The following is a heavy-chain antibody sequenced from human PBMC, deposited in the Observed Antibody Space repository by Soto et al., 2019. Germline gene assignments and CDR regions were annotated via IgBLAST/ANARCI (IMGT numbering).Heavy chain of an antibody. Sequence: QVQLVQSGAEVKKPGASVKVSCKTSGYTFTKYGISWVRQAPGQGLEWMGWISVYNDNTNYAQKFQGRVTMTTDTSTSTAYRELRSLRSDDTAVYYCAREEGSGSYYNTWGQGTLVTVSS. CDR3: AREEGSGSYYNT. V-gene: IGHV1-18*01. D-gene: IGHD3-10*01. J-gene: IGHJ5*02. CDR1: GYTFTKYG. CDR2: ISVYNDNT.